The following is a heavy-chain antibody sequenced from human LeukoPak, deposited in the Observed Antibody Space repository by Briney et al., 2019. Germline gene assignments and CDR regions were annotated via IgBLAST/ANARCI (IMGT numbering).Heavy chain of an antibody. CDR1: GFTFSSYS. D-gene: IGHD2-15*01. Sequence: GGSLRLSCAASGFTFSSYSMNWVRQAPGKGLDWVSYISSSSSTIYYADSVKGRFTISRDNAKNSLYLQMNSLRAEDTAVYCCASLGGVVVAAAGYWGQGTLVTVSS. CDR3: ASLGGVVVAAAGY. CDR2: ISSSSSTI. J-gene: IGHJ4*02. V-gene: IGHV3-48*01.